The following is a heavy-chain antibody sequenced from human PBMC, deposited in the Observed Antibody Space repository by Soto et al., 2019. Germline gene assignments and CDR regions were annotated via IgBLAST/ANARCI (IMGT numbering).Heavy chain of an antibody. D-gene: IGHD6-6*01. J-gene: IGHJ4*02. V-gene: IGHV3-23*01. CDR3: AKLKQLVRSFVYYFDY. Sequence: GGSLRLSCAASGFTFSSYAMSWVRQAPGKGLEWVSAISGSGGSTYYADSVKGRFTISRDNSKNTLYLQMNSLRAEDTAVYYCAKLKQLVRSFVYYFDYWGQGTLVTVSS. CDR1: GFTFSSYA. CDR2: ISGSGGST.